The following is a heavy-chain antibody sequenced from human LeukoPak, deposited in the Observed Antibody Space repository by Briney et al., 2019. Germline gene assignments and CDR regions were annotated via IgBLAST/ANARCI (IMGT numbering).Heavy chain of an antibody. CDR1: GFTFIDYW. D-gene: IGHD2-15*01. Sequence: PGGSLTLSCAASGFTFIDYWMDWVRQTPGKGLEWVANIKPDGSEIYYVDSVRGRFTISRDNAKNSLYLQMNSLRAEDTAVYYCTRSLDYWGQGILVTVSS. CDR3: TRSLDY. J-gene: IGHJ4*02. V-gene: IGHV3-7*02. CDR2: IKPDGSEI.